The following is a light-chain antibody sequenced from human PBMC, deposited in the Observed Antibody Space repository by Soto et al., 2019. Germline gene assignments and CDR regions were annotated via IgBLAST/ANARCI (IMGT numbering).Light chain of an antibody. CDR2: DVS. V-gene: IGLV2-14*01. CDR3: SSYTSSSITYV. J-gene: IGLJ1*01. Sequence: QSVLTQPASVSGSPGQSITISCTGTSSDVGGYNYVSWYQQHPGKAPKLMIYDVSNRPSGVSNRFSGSKSGNTASLTISGLQAEDEADYYSSSYTSSSITYVFGTGTKLTVL. CDR1: SSDVGGYNY.